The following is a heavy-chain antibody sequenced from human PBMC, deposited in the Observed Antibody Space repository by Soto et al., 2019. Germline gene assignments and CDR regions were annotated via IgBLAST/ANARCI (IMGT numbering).Heavy chain of an antibody. CDR1: GGSISSGDYY. Sequence: SETLSLTCTVSGGSISSGDYYWSWIRQPPGKGLEWIGYIYYSGSTYYNPSLKSRVTISVDTSKNQFSLKLSSVTAADTAVYYCARDLGSGYSSSWFDYWGQGTLVTVSS. CDR2: IYYSGST. V-gene: IGHV4-30-4*01. J-gene: IGHJ4*02. CDR3: ARDLGSGYSSSWFDY. D-gene: IGHD6-13*01.